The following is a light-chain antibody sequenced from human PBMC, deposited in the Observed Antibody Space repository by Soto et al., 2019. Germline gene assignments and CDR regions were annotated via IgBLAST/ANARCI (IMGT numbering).Light chain of an antibody. CDR2: LGS. Sequence: DIVMTQSPLTLPVTPGEPASISCRSSQSLLHRNGYNYLDWYLQKPGQSPQLLIYLGSNRASGVPDRFSGSGSGTDFTLKISRVEAEDVGVYYCMQGLQTFYTFGQGTKLEI. J-gene: IGKJ2*01. CDR3: MQGLQTFYT. V-gene: IGKV2-28*01. CDR1: QSLLHRNGYNY.